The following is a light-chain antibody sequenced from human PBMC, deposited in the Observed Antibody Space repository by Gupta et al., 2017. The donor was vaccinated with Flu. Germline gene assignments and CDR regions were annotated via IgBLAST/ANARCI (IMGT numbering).Light chain of an antibody. J-gene: IGKJ2*01. CDR2: GAS. Sequence: EIVLTQSPGTLSLSPGERATLSCRASQSVSSSYLAWYQQKLGQAPRLLIYGASSRATGIPDRFSGSGYQTDFTLTITRREPEDFAVYYCQKYGHSPPYTFGQGTKLEIK. CDR1: QSVSSSY. V-gene: IGKV3-20*01. CDR3: QKYGHSPPYT.